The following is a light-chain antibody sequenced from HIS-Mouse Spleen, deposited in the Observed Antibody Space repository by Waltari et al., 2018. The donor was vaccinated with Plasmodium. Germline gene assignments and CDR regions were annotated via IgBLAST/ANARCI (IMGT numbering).Light chain of an antibody. V-gene: IGLV2-23*01. CDR1: TRDVGRYNL. Sequence: QSALTQPASVSGSPGQSITISCTGTTRDVGRYNLFSWYQQHPGKAPKLRIYEGSKRPSGVSNRFSGSKAGNTASQTISGLQAEDEADYYCCSYAGSSTNWVFGGGTKLTVL. J-gene: IGLJ3*02. CDR3: CSYAGSSTNWV. CDR2: EGS.